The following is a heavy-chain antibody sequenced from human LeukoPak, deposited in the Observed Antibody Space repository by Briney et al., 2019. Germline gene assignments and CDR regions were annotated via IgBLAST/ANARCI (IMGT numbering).Heavy chain of an antibody. D-gene: IGHD2-21*01. V-gene: IGHV3-73*01. CDR1: GFTFSGSA. CDR2: IRNKADSYAT. J-gene: IGHJ4*02. Sequence: SGGSLRLSCAASGFTFSGSAMHWVRQASGKGLEWVGRIRNKADSYATAYAASVKGRFTISRDDSKNTAYLQMNSLKTEDTAVYYCTRQSLIDFDCWGQGTLVTV. CDR3: TRQSLIDFDC.